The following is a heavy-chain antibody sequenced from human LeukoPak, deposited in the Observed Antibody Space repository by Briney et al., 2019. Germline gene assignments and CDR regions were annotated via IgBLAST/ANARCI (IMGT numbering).Heavy chain of an antibody. V-gene: IGHV4-4*07. CDR3: ARASAYYYGMDV. J-gene: IGHJ6*02. Sequence: SETLSLTCTVSGGSITSYYWSWIRQPAGKGLDWIGRIYSSGATNYNPSLKSRVTMSVDTSKNQFSLKLSSVTAADTAVYYCARASAYYYGMDVWGQGTTVTVSS. CDR1: GGSITSYY. CDR2: IYSSGAT.